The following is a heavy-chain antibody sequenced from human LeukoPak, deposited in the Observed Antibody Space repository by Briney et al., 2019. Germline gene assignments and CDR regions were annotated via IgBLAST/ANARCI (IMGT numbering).Heavy chain of an antibody. CDR2: IYYSGST. CDR3: ARQFPMDYYGSGSYSIAYYFDY. V-gene: IGHV4-61*08. CDR1: GGSINSGGYY. D-gene: IGHD3-10*01. J-gene: IGHJ4*02. Sequence: SQTLSLTCTVSGGSINSGGYYWSWIRQPPGKGLEWIGYIYYSGSTNYNPSLKSRVTISVDTSKNQFSLKLSSVTAADTAVYYCARQFPMDYYGSGSYSIAYYFDYWGQGTLVTVSS.